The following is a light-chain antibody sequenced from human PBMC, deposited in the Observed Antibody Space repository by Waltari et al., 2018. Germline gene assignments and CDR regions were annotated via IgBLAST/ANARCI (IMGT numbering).Light chain of an antibody. V-gene: IGKV1-12*01. J-gene: IGKJ4*01. CDR2: VAT. CDR3: QQAKNFPAVS. Sequence: DIQMTQSPSSVSASVGDRVTINGQASQDIGSWLAWYQHKPGKAPKLLIYVATNLQSGVPSRFGGSGSGTDFTLTISGLQADDSAIYYCQQAKNFPAVSFGGGTKVEIK. CDR1: QDIGSW.